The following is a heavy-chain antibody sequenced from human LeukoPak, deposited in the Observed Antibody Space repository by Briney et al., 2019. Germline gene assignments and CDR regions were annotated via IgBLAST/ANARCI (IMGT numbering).Heavy chain of an antibody. CDR1: GGSISSSNW. J-gene: IGHJ4*02. V-gene: IGHV3-66*01. CDR3: ARDVGR. CDR2: IYSGGST. Sequence: ETLSLTCAVSGGSISSSNWWSWVRQAPGKGLEWVSVIYSGGSTYYADSVKGRFTISRDNSKNTLYLQMNSLRAEDTAVYYCARDVGRWGQGTLVTVSS.